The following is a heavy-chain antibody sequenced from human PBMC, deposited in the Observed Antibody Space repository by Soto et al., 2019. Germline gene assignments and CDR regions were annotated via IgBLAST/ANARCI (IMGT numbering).Heavy chain of an antibody. J-gene: IGHJ5*02. CDR1: GFTFSDYY. Sequence: GASLRLSCAASGFTFSDYYMSWIRQAPGKGLEWVSYISSSCSTIYYSDSVKVRFTISSDNAKNSLYLQMNSLRDEDTAVYYCARENEKYYDSSGYYYSPWGQGTLVTVSS. CDR2: ISSSCSTI. CDR3: ARENEKYYDSSGYYYSP. D-gene: IGHD3-22*01. V-gene: IGHV3-11*01.